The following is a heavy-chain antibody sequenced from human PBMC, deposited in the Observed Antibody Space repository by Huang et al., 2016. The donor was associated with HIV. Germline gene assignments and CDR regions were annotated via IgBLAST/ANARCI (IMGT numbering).Heavy chain of an antibody. J-gene: IGHJ5*02. CDR3: ARDATKNPRGWFDP. D-gene: IGHD3-10*01. Sequence: QVHLQQWGAGLLKSAETLSLTCAVYGGSLSGYYWSRLRQTPGKGLEWIWEINHLGSPNYNPSLKSRVSISMDGSKKQFSLKLRSISDADTSVYFWARDATKNPRGWFDPWGQGTLVTVSS. CDR1: GGSLSGYY. CDR2: INHLGSP. V-gene: IGHV4-34*02.